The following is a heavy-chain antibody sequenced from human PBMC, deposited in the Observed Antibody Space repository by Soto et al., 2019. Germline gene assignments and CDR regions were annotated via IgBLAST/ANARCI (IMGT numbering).Heavy chain of an antibody. CDR1: GGSISSGGYY. CDR2: IYYTGST. D-gene: IGHD6-19*01. J-gene: IGHJ5*02. V-gene: IGHV4-31*03. CDR3: ARGWPSVWFDP. Sequence: SETLSLTCTVSGGSISSGGYYWTWIRQHPGKGLEWIGYIYYTGSTYYNPSLRSRVTISLDTSNNQFSLKLSSVTAADTAMYYCARGWPSVWFDPWGQGTLVTVSS.